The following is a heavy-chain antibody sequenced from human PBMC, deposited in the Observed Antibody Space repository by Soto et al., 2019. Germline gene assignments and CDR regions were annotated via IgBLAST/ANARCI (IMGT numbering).Heavy chain of an antibody. CDR2: ISAYNGNT. CDR1: GYTFTSYG. CDR3: ASLKWFGELGSDAFDI. V-gene: IGHV1-18*01. Sequence: GASVKVSCKASGYTFTSYGISWMRQAPGQGLEWMGWISAYNGNTNYAQKLQGRVTMTTDTSSSTAYMELRSLRSEDTAVYYCASLKWFGELGSDAFDIWGQGTMVTVSS. J-gene: IGHJ3*02. D-gene: IGHD3-10*01.